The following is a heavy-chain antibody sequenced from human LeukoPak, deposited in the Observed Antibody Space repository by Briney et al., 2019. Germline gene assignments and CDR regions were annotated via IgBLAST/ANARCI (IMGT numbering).Heavy chain of an antibody. CDR2: IIGSGDVT. CDR3: AKGYQSIGWLRNVDC. J-gene: IGHJ4*02. CDR1: GFSFSNYA. Sequence: PGGSLRLSCAASGFSFSNYAMTWVRQAPGKGLEWVSTIIGSGDVTYYADPVKGRFTISRDNSKKTLDLQMDSLRADDTALYYCAKGYQSIGWLRNVDCWGQGVLVTVSP. V-gene: IGHV3-23*01. D-gene: IGHD6-19*01.